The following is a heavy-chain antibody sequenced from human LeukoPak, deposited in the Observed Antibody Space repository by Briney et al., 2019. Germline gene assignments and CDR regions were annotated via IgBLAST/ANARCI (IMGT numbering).Heavy chain of an antibody. D-gene: IGHD6-19*01. CDR3: AKGIYSSGWSYFDY. Sequence: AGGSLRLSCAVSGLTFSIPAMRWVRHAPGRGLEWVSALSGSGITTYYADYVKGRFTISRDNSKNTLYLQMNSLSAEDTAVYYCAKGIYSSGWSYFDYWGHGTLVTVSS. J-gene: IGHJ4*01. V-gene: IGHV3-23*01. CDR1: GLTFSIPA. CDR2: LSGSGITT.